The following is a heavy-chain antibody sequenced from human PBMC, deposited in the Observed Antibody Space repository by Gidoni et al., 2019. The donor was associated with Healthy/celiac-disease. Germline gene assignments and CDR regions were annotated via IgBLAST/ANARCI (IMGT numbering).Heavy chain of an antibody. Sequence: QVQLVESGGGVVQPGRSLRLSCAASGFTFSSYAMHWVRQAPGKGLEWVAVISYDGSNKYYADSVKGRFTISRDNSKNTLYLQRNSLRAEDTAVYYCARDGAPYGSGTNPYYYYYMDVWGKGTTVTVSS. V-gene: IGHV3-30-3*01. J-gene: IGHJ6*03. CDR2: ISYDGSNK. D-gene: IGHD3-10*01. CDR1: GFTFSSYA. CDR3: ARDGAPYGSGTNPYYYYYMDV.